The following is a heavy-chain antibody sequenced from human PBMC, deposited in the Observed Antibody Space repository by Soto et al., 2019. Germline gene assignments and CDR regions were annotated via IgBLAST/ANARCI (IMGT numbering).Heavy chain of an antibody. J-gene: IGHJ3*02. CDR2: IYSGGST. V-gene: IGHV3-66*01. Sequence: EVQLVESGGGLVQPGGSLRLSCAASGFTVSSNYMSWVRQAPGKGLEWVSVIYSGGSTYYADSVKGRFTISRDNSKNTLYLQMNSLRAEDTAVYYCAIDCSGGSCYGIDAFDIWGRGTMVTVSS. CDR1: GFTVSSNY. CDR3: AIDCSGGSCYGIDAFDI. D-gene: IGHD2-15*01.